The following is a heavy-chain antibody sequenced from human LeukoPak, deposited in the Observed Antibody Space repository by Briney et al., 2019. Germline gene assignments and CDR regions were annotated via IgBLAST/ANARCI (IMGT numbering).Heavy chain of an antibody. CDR2: ISGSGYST. CDR1: GFTFSSYS. V-gene: IGHV3-23*01. D-gene: IGHD3-10*01. CDR3: AKQGYYYGSGSPQY. J-gene: IGHJ1*01. Sequence: GWSLTLSCPASGFTFSSYSMSWARQAPGTGLEWVAAISGSGYSTYSAAYVKGRFTISRDNSKNTLYLQLNSLRAEDTAVYYCAKQGYYYGSGSPQYWGQGTLVTVSS.